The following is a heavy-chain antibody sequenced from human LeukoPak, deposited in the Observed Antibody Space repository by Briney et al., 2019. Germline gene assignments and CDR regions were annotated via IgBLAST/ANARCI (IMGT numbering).Heavy chain of an antibody. D-gene: IGHD1-26*01. Sequence: SETLSLTCSVSGGSVSSGNYYWTWIRQPAGKGLEWIGRFYTSGSTNYNPSLESRVAISLDTSKNQFSLKLSPVTAADTAVYYCARETTLGPTSRMDVWGKGTTVTVSS. CDR3: ARETTLGPTSRMDV. CDR1: GGSVSSGNYY. V-gene: IGHV4-61*02. CDR2: FYTSGST. J-gene: IGHJ6*04.